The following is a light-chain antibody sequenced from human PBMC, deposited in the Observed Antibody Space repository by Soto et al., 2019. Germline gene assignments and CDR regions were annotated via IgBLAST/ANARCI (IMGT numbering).Light chain of an antibody. V-gene: IGLV1-47*02. J-gene: IGLJ2*01. CDR2: HNS. CDR1: NSNIGGTNA. CDR3: AAWDDSLSAVV. Sequence: QSVLTQPPSASGTPGQRVAISCSGSNSNIGGTNAVYWYQHVPGTAPKLLIHHNSMRASGVPDRFSGSKSGTSGSLAISGLQSDDEADYYCAAWDDSLSAVVFGGGTKVTVL.